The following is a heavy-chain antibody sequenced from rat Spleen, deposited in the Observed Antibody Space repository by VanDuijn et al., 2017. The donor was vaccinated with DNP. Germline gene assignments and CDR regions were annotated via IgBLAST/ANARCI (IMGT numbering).Heavy chain of an antibody. CDR1: GFTFSNYW. J-gene: IGHJ2*01. Sequence: EVQLVESGGDLVQPGRSLKLSCVASGFTFSNYWMTWIRQVPGKGLEWVASITTSGGSTNYPDSVKDRFTISRDNAKNTLYLQMNSLRSEDTATYYCARDRRDYGLDYWGHGVMVTVSS. D-gene: IGHD1-11*01. CDR3: ARDRRDYGLDY. CDR2: ITTSGGST. V-gene: IGHV5-31*01.